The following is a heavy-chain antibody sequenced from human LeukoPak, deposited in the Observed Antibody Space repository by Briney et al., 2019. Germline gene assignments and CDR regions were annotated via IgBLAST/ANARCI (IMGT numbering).Heavy chain of an antibody. V-gene: IGHV3-74*01. CDR2: INSDGSST. Sequence: GGSLRLSCAASGFIFSGYWMHWVRQAPGKGLVWVSRINSDGSSTIYADSVKGRLTISRDNAKNTLYLQMNSLRAEDTAVYYCARGYFYYYMDVWGKGTTVTVSS. CDR1: GFIFSGYW. CDR3: ARGYFYYYMDV. J-gene: IGHJ6*03.